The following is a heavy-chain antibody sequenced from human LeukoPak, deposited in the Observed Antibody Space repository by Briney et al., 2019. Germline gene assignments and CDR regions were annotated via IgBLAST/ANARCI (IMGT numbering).Heavy chain of an antibody. V-gene: IGHV3-11*04. D-gene: IGHD6-19*01. CDR1: GGSISSYY. J-gene: IGHJ3*02. Sequence: LSLTCTVSGGSISSYYWSWIRQAPGKGLEWVSYISSSGSTIYYADSVKGRFTISRDNAKNSLYLQMNSLRAEDTAVYYCARSVHSSGWYGDAFDIWGQGTMVTVSS. CDR3: ARSVHSSGWYGDAFDI. CDR2: ISSSGSTI.